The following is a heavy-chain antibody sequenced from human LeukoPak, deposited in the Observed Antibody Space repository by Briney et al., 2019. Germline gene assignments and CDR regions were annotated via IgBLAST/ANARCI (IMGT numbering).Heavy chain of an antibody. Sequence: GGSLRLSCAASGFTFSDYYMSWIRQAPGKGLEWVSYISSSGSTIYYADSVKGRFTISRDNAKNSLYLQMNSLRAEDTAVYYCARDQNLGYYYDSSGYSDYWGQGTLVPVSS. CDR2: ISSSGSTI. D-gene: IGHD3-22*01. J-gene: IGHJ4*02. CDR3: ARDQNLGYYYDSSGYSDY. V-gene: IGHV3-11*04. CDR1: GFTFSDYY.